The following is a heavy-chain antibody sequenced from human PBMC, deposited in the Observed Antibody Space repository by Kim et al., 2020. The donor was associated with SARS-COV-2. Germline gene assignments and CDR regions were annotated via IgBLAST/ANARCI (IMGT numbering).Heavy chain of an antibody. J-gene: IGHJ4*02. CDR3: AKDRDSSGYLYYFDY. V-gene: IGHV3-30*02. Sequence: DSVKGRFTISRDNSKNTLYLQMNSLRAEDTAVYYCAKDRDSSGYLYYFDYWGQGTLVTVSS. D-gene: IGHD3-22*01.